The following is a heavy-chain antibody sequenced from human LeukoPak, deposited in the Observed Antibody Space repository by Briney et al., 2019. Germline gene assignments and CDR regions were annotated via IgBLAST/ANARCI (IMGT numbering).Heavy chain of an antibody. Sequence: GGSLRLSCAASGFTFSSYGMHWVRQAPGKGLEWVAVISYDGSNKYYADSVKGRFTIARDNSKNTLYLRMNSLRAEDTAVYYCAKAYSYGSKVYYYYGMDVWGQGTTVTVSS. CDR3: AKAYSYGSKVYYYYGMDV. V-gene: IGHV3-30*18. J-gene: IGHJ6*02. CDR2: ISYDGSNK. D-gene: IGHD5-18*01. CDR1: GFTFSSYG.